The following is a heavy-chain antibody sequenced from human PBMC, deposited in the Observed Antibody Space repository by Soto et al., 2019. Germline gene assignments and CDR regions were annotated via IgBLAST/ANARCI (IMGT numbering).Heavy chain of an antibody. CDR3: AKAHPSRIAVAGLYSY. CDR2: ISSSSSYT. Sequence: PGGSLRLSCAASGFTFSSYSMNWVRQAPGKGLERVPSISSSSSYTYYADSVKGRFTISRDNAKITLYLQMNSLRAEDTAVYYCAKAHPSRIAVAGLYSYWGQGTLVTVSS. D-gene: IGHD6-19*01. V-gene: IGHV3-21*04. J-gene: IGHJ4*02. CDR1: GFTFSSYS.